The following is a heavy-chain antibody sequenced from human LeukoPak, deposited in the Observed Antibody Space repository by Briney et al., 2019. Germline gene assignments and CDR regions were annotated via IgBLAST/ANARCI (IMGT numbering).Heavy chain of an antibody. D-gene: IGHD5-18*01. Sequence: SETLSLTCTVSGGSISSSSYYWGWIRQPPGKGLEWIGSIYYSGSTYYNPSLKSRVTISVDTSKNQFSLKLSSVTAADTAVFYCAANLRYSYGGLRIDYWGQGTLVTVSS. CDR1: GGSISSSSYY. J-gene: IGHJ4*02. V-gene: IGHV4-39*01. CDR3: AANLRYSYGGLRIDY. CDR2: IYYSGST.